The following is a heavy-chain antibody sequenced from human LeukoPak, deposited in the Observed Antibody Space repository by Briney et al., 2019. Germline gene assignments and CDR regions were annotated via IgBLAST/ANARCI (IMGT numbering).Heavy chain of an antibody. CDR3: ARDADGVIDY. V-gene: IGHV1-18*01. Sequence: GASVKVSCKASGYTLTSYGISWVRQALGQGLEWMGWISVYSGNTNYAQKLQGRVTLTTDTSTSTAYMELGSLRSDDTAVYYCARDADGVIDYWGQGTLVTVSS. J-gene: IGHJ4*02. CDR2: ISVYSGNT. D-gene: IGHD3-10*01. CDR1: GYTLTSYG.